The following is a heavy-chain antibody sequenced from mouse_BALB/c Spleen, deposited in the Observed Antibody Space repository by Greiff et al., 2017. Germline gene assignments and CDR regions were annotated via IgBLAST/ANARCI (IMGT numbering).Heavy chain of an antibody. Sequence: QVQLKASGAELVRPGVSVQISCKCSGYTFPDYALHWVKLSHAKSLEWIGVISTYYGDASYNQKFKGKATITVDKSSSTAYMEPDRLTSEDSAIYYRARGGYAMDHGGQGTPVTVSS. J-gene: IGHJ4*01. CDR1: GYTFPDYA. V-gene: IGHV1S137*01. CDR3: ARGGYAMDH. CDR2: ISTYYGDA.